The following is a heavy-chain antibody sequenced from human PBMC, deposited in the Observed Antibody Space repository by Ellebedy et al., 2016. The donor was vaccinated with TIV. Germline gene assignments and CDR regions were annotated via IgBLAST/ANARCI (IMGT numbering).Heavy chain of an antibody. Sequence: GESLKISCAASGFTFSSYSMNWVRQAPGKGLEWVSYISSSSSTIYYADSVKGQFTISRDNAKNSLYLQMNSLRAEDTAVYYCARDPRGGSYGGGFDYWGQGTLVTVSS. CDR2: ISSSSSTI. V-gene: IGHV3-48*01. CDR3: ARDPRGGSYGGGFDY. CDR1: GFTFSSYS. J-gene: IGHJ4*02. D-gene: IGHD1-26*01.